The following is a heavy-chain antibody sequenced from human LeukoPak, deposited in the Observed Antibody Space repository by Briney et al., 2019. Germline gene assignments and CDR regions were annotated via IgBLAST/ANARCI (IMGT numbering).Heavy chain of an antibody. CDR3: ARARFGQRWLQLSNWYFDL. CDR1: GLSFSGYY. Sequence: SETLSLTCAVYGLSFSGYYWSWIRQPPGKGLEWIGEINHSGSTNYNPSLKSRVTISVDTSKNQFSLKLSSVTAADTAVYYCARARFGQRWLQLSNWYFDLWGRGTLVTVSS. D-gene: IGHD5-24*01. V-gene: IGHV4-34*01. J-gene: IGHJ2*01. CDR2: INHSGST.